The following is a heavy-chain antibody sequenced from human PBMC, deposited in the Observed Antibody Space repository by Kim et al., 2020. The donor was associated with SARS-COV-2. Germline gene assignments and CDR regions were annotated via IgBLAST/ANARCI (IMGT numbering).Heavy chain of an antibody. CDR2: IYYSGST. J-gene: IGHJ4*02. CDR3: ARAEYSGHWGYYFDY. Sequence: SETLSLTCTVSGGSISSYYWSWIRQPPGKGLEWIGYIYYSGSTNYNPSLKSRVTISVDTSKNQFSLKLSSVTAADTAVYYCARAEYSGHWGYYFDYWGQGTLVTVSS. V-gene: IGHV4-59*13. CDR1: GGSISSYY. D-gene: IGHD5-12*01.